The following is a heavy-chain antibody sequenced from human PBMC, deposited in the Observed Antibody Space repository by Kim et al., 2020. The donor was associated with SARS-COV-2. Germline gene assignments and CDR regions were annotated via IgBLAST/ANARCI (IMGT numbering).Heavy chain of an antibody. CDR2: ISSSGSTI. D-gene: IGHD3-10*01. CDR3: ARDESHYYGSGRENGMDV. Sequence: GGSLRLSCAASGFTFSSYEMNWVRQAPGKGLEWVSYISSSGSTIYYADSVKGRFTISRDNAKNSLYLQMNSLRAEDTAVYYCARDESHYYGSGRENGMDVWGQGTTVTVSS. J-gene: IGHJ6*02. CDR1: GFTFSSYE. V-gene: IGHV3-48*03.